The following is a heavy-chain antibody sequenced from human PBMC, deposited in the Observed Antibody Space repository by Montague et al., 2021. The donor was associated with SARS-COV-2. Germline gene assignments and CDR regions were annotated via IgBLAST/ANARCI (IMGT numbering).Heavy chain of an antibody. CDR1: GGSFSGYY. D-gene: IGHD6-13*01. CDR3: ARGRYSTSWYGVLNWFDP. CDR2: INHSGST. J-gene: IGHJ5*02. V-gene: IGHV4-34*01. Sequence: SETLSLTCAVSGGSFSGYYWSWIRQPPGKGLEWIGEINHSGSTNYNPSLKSRVTISVDTSKNQFSLKLSSVTAADTAVYYCARGRYSTSWYGVLNWFDPWGQGTLVTVSS.